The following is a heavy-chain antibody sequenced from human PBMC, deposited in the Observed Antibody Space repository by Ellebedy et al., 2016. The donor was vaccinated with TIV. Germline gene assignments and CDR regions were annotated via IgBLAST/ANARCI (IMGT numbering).Heavy chain of an antibody. CDR2: IIGSGAGK. CDR3: ARVGNVGPGNDNRHGLDV. J-gene: IGHJ6*01. D-gene: IGHD3-10*01. Sequence: GGSLRLSCAASGFTFSSYGMHWVRQAPGKGLEWVSGIIGSGAGKYHADSVKGRFTISRDNSKNTLYLQMNSLRAEDTAVHYCARVGNVGPGNDNRHGLDVWGQGTTVTVSP. CDR1: GFTFSSYG. V-gene: IGHV3-23*01.